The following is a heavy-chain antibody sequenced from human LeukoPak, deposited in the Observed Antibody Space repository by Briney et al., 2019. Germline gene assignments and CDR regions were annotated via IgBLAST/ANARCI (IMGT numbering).Heavy chain of an antibody. Sequence: SETLSLTCAVSGGSISSSNWWSWVRQPPGKGLEWIGEIYHSGSTNYNPSLKSRVTISVDKSKNQFSLKLSSVTAADTAVYYCARAPGYSSSWVDYWGQGTLVTVSS. CDR2: IYHSGST. V-gene: IGHV4-4*02. J-gene: IGHJ4*02. CDR1: GGSISSSNW. D-gene: IGHD6-13*01. CDR3: ARAPGYSSSWVDY.